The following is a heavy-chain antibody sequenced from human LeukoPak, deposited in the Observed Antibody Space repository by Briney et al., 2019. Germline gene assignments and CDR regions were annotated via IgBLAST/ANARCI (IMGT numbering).Heavy chain of an antibody. D-gene: IGHD4-11*01. CDR3: ARDFLTTVTTGGFDP. CDR2: ISGSGGST. Sequence: GGSLRLSCAASGFTFSSYAMSWVRQAPGKGLEWVSAISGSGGSTYYADSVKGRFTISRDNSKNTLYLQMNSLRAEDTAVYYCARDFLTTVTTGGFDPWGQGTLVTVSS. CDR1: GFTFSSYA. J-gene: IGHJ5*02. V-gene: IGHV3-23*01.